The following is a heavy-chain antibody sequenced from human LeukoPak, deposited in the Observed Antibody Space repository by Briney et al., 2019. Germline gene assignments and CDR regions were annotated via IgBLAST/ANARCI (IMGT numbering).Heavy chain of an antibody. CDR3: ARRVVRSAFDI. J-gene: IGHJ3*02. CDR2: VGGIDSNT. Sequence: PGGSLRLSCAASGFTFNIFAMSWVRQAPGKGPGWVSIVGGIDSNTYYADSVKGRFTISRDNSKNTLYLQMDSLRVEDTALYYCARRVVRSAFDIWGLGTMVTVSS. CDR1: GFTFNIFA. D-gene: IGHD3-3*01. V-gene: IGHV3-23*01.